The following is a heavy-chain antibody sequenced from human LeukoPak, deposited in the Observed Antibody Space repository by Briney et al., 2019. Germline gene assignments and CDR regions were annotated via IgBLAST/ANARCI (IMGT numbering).Heavy chain of an antibody. CDR3: ARHGSIATGAFTY. CDR1: GGSISRSSYY. J-gene: IGHJ4*02. D-gene: IGHD6-13*01. CDR2: IYYSGST. V-gene: IGHV4-39*01. Sequence: SAPLSLPCRVSGGSISRSSYYWGWTRQPPGKGLGWIGSIYYSGSTYYNPSLKSRVTISVDTSRNQFSLKLGSVTAADTAVYYCARHGSIATGAFTYWGQGTLVIVSS.